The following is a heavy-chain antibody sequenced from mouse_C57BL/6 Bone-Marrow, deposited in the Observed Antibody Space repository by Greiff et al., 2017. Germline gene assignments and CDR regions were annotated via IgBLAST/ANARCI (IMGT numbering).Heavy chain of an antibody. J-gene: IGHJ2*01. Sequence: EVQLQQSGAELVRPGASVKLSCTASGFNIKDYYMHWVKQRPEQGLEWIGRIDPEDGDTEYAPKFQGKATMTADTSSNTAYLQLSSLTSEDTAVYYCTTNYSGSSSFDYWGQGTTLTVSS. CDR3: TTNYSGSSSFDY. CDR1: GFNIKDYY. V-gene: IGHV14-1*01. D-gene: IGHD1-1*01. CDR2: IDPEDGDT.